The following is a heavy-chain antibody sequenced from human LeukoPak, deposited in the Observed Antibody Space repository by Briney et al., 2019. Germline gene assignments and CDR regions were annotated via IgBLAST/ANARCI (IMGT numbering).Heavy chain of an antibody. J-gene: IGHJ4*02. D-gene: IGHD3-10*01. CDR2: TSSDLNVK. CDR3: AREGYYGSGSPPSLYSDY. Sequence: GGSLRLSCAASGFTFRNSVIHWVRQAPGKGLEWVAVTSSDLNVKLYADSVKGRFTISRDNSRSTLYLQMNSLRPEDTAIYYCAREGYYGSGSPPSLYSDYWGQGTLVTVSS. V-gene: IGHV3-30-3*01. CDR1: GFTFRNSV.